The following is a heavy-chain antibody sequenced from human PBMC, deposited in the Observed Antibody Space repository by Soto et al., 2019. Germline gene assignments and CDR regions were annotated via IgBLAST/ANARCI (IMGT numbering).Heavy chain of an antibody. CDR3: AASCVGCGGFNYYGMDV. D-gene: IGHD2-21*01. CDR2: IYYSGST. Sequence: QVQLQESGPGLVKPSQTLSLTCTVSGGSISSGGYYWSWIRQHPGKGLEWIGYIYYSGSTYYNPSLKSRVTISVDTSKNQFSLMLSSVTAADTAVYYCAASCVGCGGFNYYGMDVWGQGTTVTVSS. V-gene: IGHV4-31*03. CDR1: GGSISSGGYY. J-gene: IGHJ6*02.